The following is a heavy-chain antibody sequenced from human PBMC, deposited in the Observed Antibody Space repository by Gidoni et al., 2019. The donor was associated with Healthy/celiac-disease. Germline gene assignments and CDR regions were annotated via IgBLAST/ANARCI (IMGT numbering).Heavy chain of an antibody. V-gene: IGHV1-69*01. Sequence: QVQLVQSGAEVKKHGSSVKVPCNASGGPFSSYAISWVRQAPGQGLEWMGGIIPIFGTANYAQNFQGRVTITADESTSTAYMVLSSLRSEDTAVYFCARVSSEQPSPLFLYGMDVWGQGTTVTVSS. CDR2: IIPIFGTA. J-gene: IGHJ6*02. D-gene: IGHD3-3*01. CDR1: GGPFSSYA. CDR3: ARVSSEQPSPLFLYGMDV.